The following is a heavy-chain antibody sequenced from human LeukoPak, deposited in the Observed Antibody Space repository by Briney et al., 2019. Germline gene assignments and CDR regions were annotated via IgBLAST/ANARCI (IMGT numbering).Heavy chain of an antibody. D-gene: IGHD6-13*01. J-gene: IGHJ4*02. CDR3: AKDAAGPEY. CDR1: GFTFSSYA. V-gene: IGHV3-23*01. Sequence: SGGSLRLSCAASGFTFSSYAMNWVRQAPGKGLEWVSAISGGGGTTYYADSVKGRFTISRDNSKNTLYLQMNSLRAEDTAVYYCAKDAAGPEYWGQGTLVTVSS. CDR2: ISGGGGTT.